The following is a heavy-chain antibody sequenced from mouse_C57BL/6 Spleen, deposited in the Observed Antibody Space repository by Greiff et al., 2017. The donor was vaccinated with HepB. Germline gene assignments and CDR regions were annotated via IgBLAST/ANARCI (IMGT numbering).Heavy chain of an antibody. CDR1: GYAFSSSW. J-gene: IGHJ4*01. Sequence: QVQLKESGPELVKPGASVKISCKASGYAFSSSWMNWVKQRPGKGLEWIGRIYPGDGDTNYNGKFKGKATLTADKSSSTAYMQLSSLTSEDSAVYFCARRALRAMDYWGQGTSVTVSS. D-gene: IGHD3-3*01. CDR2: IYPGDGDT. V-gene: IGHV1-82*01. CDR3: ARRALRAMDY.